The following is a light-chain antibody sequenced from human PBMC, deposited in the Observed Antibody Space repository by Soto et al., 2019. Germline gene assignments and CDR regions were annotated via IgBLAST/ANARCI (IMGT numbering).Light chain of an antibody. CDR2: EVS. CDR1: SSDIGNYNY. J-gene: IGLJ1*01. V-gene: IGLV2-8*01. CDR3: SSYAGSNTPDV. Sequence: QSALTQPPSASGSPGQSVTISCTGTSSDIGNYNYVSWYQQHPGKAPKLMIYEVSQRPSGVPDRFSGSKSGSTASLTVSGLQAEDEADYYCSSYAGSNTPDVFGTGTKLTVL.